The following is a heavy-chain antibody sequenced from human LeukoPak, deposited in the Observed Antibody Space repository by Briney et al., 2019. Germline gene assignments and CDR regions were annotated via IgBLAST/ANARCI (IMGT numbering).Heavy chain of an antibody. CDR2: VYYSGST. Sequence: SETLSLTCTVSGGSISSYYWSWIRQPPGKGLEWIGYVYYSGSTNYNPYLKSRVTISVDTSKNQFSLKLSSVTAADTAVYYCARHKEGYGLDVWGQGTTVTVSS. J-gene: IGHJ6*02. CDR1: GGSISSYY. V-gene: IGHV4-59*08. CDR3: ARHKEGYGLDV.